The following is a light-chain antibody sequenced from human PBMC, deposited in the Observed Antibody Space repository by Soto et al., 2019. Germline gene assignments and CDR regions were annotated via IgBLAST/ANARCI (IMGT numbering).Light chain of an antibody. Sequence: EIVMTQSPATLSVSPGERVTLSCRASQSVGSNLAWYQKKPGQAPRLLIYSAATRATGIPARFIGSGSGTEFTLTISSLQSEDVGVYYCQQYTTRWTFGQGTKVEIK. CDR3: QQYTTRWT. CDR1: QSVGSN. J-gene: IGKJ1*01. V-gene: IGKV3-15*01. CDR2: SAA.